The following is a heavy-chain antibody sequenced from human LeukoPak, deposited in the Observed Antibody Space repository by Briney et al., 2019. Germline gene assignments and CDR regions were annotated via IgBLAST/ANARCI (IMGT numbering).Heavy chain of an antibody. Sequence: VASVKVSCKASGYTFTSYGISWVRQAPGQGLEWMGWISAYNGNTNYAQKLQGRVTMTTDTSTSTAYMELRSLRSDDTAVYYCARAGRVKVLWFGELLSGDDIDNWFDPWGQGTLVTVSS. CDR3: ARAGRVKVLWFGELLSGDDIDNWFDP. J-gene: IGHJ5*02. D-gene: IGHD3-10*01. V-gene: IGHV1-18*01. CDR2: ISAYNGNT. CDR1: GYTFTSYG.